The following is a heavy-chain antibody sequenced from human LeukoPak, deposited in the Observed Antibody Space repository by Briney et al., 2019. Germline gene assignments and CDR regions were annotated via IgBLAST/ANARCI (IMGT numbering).Heavy chain of an antibody. Sequence: GSLRLSCAGSGFTFINYAMTWVRQAPGKGLEWVSSVSGSGRNTFYPDSVKGRFTISRGNAKNTLYLQMNSLRAEDTAVYYCARSDYDFWSGYSTNWFDPWGQGTLVTVSS. CDR1: GFTFINYA. J-gene: IGHJ5*02. D-gene: IGHD3-3*01. CDR2: VSGSGRNT. CDR3: ARSDYDFWSGYSTNWFDP. V-gene: IGHV3-23*01.